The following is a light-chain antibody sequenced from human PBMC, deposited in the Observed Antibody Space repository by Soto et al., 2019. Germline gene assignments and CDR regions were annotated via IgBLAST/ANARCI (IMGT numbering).Light chain of an antibody. CDR3: SSYGGSNNFVV. CDR2: DVS. CDR1: STDVGGYKY. Sequence: QSVLTQPASVSGSPGQSITISCTGTSTDVGGYKYVSWYQQHPGNAPKLMIYDVSYRTSGISNRFSGSKSGNTASLTISGLQAEDEADYYCSSYGGSNNFVVVGGGTKLTVL. J-gene: IGLJ2*01. V-gene: IGLV2-14*01.